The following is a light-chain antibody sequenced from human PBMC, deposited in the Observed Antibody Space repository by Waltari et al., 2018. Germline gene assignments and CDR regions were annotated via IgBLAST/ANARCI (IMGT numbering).Light chain of an antibody. V-gene: IGLV1-44*01. Sequence: QSGLTKPPSVSGTPGQRVTISCSGRTSNIGINIVNWYQHFPGTAPKLLIYRTDQRPSGVPGRFSGSKSGTSASLAISGLQSEDEADYYCEAWDDRLTGRVFGTGTKVTVL. CDR2: RTD. CDR1: TSNIGINI. J-gene: IGLJ1*01. CDR3: EAWDDRLTGRV.